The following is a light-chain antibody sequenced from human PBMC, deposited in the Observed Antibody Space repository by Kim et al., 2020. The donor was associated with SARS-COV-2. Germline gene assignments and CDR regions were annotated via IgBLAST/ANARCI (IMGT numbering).Light chain of an antibody. CDR3: QQYNSYSWT. CDR2: DAS. CDR1: QSISSW. J-gene: IGKJ1*01. V-gene: IGKV1-5*01. Sequence: ASVGDRVTITCRASQSISSWLAWYQQKPGKAPKLLIYDASSLESGVPSRFSGSGSGTEFTLTISSLQPDDFETYYCQQYNSYSWTFGQGTKVEIK.